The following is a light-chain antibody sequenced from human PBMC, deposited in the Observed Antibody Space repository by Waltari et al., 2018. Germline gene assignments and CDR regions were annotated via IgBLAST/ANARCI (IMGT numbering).Light chain of an antibody. CDR3: SSYTTSSTLV. V-gene: IGLV2-14*03. CDR2: DVS. CDR1: STDVGAYSY. J-gene: IGLJ3*02. Sequence: QSALTQPASVSGSPGQSITISCTGTSTDVGAYSYLSWYQQHPGKAPKLVIYDVSNRPSVVSNRFSASKSGNTASLTISGLQAEDEADYYCSSYTTSSTLVFGGGTKLTVL.